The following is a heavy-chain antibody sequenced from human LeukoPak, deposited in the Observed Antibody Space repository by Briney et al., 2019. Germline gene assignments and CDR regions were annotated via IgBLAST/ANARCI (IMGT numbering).Heavy chain of an antibody. Sequence: GGSLRLSCAAPGFTFSSYGMHWVRQAPGKGLEWVAVIWYDGSNKYYVDSVKGRFTISRDNSKNTLYLQMNSLRAEDTAVYYCARDSSTTILYYYYYGMDVWGQGTTVTVSS. CDR2: IWYDGSNK. D-gene: IGHD4-11*01. V-gene: IGHV3-33*01. CDR3: ARDSSTTILYYYYYGMDV. CDR1: GFTFSSYG. J-gene: IGHJ6*02.